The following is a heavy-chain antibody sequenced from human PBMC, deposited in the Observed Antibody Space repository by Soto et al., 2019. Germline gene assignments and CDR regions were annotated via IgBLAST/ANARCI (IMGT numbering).Heavy chain of an antibody. V-gene: IGHV4-4*02. CDR1: GGSISSTNW. CDR3: ARDVDADFRTDFDY. J-gene: IGHJ4*02. D-gene: IGHD4-17*01. Sequence: SETLSLTCVVSGGSISSTNWWTWVRQTPGKGLEWIGEIYHTGSTKYNPSLKNRVTISLDKSNNQFSLNLKSVTAEDTTLYYCARDVDADFRTDFDYWGRGTLVTVSS. CDR2: IYHTGST.